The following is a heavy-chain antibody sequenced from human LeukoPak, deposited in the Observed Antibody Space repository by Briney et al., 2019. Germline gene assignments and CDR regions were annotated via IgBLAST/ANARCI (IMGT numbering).Heavy chain of an antibody. CDR2: ISSSSSYI. Sequence: GGSLRLSCAASGFTFSSYSMNWVRQAPGKGLEWVSSISSSSSYIYYADSVKGRFTIPRDNAKNSLYLQMNSLRAEDTAVYFCATKSVTRYFDYWGQENLVTVSS. CDR1: GFTFSSYS. J-gene: IGHJ4*02. V-gene: IGHV3-21*01. CDR3: ATKSVTRYFDY. D-gene: IGHD4-11*01.